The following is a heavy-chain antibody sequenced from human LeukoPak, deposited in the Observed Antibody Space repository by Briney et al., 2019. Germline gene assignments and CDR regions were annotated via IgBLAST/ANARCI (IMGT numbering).Heavy chain of an antibody. J-gene: IGHJ4*02. CDR2: ISYDGSNK. V-gene: IGHV3-30*18. CDR3: AKDEVNSGYDFYFDY. CDR1: GFTFSSYG. D-gene: IGHD5-12*01. Sequence: GGSLRLSCAASGFTFSSYGMHWVRQAPGKGLEWVAVISYDGSNKYYADSVKGRFTISRDNFKNTLYLQMNSLRAEDTAVYYCAKDEVNSGYDFYFDYWGQGTLVTVSS.